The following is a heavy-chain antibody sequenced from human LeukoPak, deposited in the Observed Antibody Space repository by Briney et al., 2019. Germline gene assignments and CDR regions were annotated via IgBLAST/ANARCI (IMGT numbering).Heavy chain of an antibody. Sequence: GGSLRLSCAASGFTFSSYWMSWVRQAPGKGLEWVANIKQDGSEKYYVDSVKGRFTISRDNDKNSLYLQMNSLRAEDTAVYYCARDLTVGPTTDYFDYWGQGTLVTVSS. J-gene: IGHJ4*02. D-gene: IGHD1-26*01. CDR1: GFTFSSYW. CDR2: IKQDGSEK. CDR3: ARDLTVGPTTDYFDY. V-gene: IGHV3-7*01.